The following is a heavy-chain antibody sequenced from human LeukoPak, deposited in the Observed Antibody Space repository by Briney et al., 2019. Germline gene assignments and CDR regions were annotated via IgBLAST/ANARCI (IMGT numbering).Heavy chain of an antibody. J-gene: IGHJ4*02. CDR2: IYYSGST. V-gene: IGHV4-59*01. Sequence: SETLSLTCTVSGGSISSYYWSWIRQPPGKGLEWIGYIYYSGSTNYNPSLKSRVTISVDTSKNQFSLKLSSVTAADTAVYYCARAPPGWCIAAAGLDYWGQGTLVTVSS. CDR1: GGSISSYY. D-gene: IGHD6-13*01. CDR3: ARAPPGWCIAAAGLDY.